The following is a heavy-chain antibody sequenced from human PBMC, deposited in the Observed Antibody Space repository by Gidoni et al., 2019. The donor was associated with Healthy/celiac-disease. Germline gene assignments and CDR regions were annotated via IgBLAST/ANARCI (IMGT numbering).Heavy chain of an antibody. Sequence: QVQLQQWGAGLLKPSETLSLTCAVYGGSFSGYYWSWIRQPPGKGLEWIGEINHSGSTNYNPSLKSRVTISVDTSKNQFSLKLSSVTAADTAVYYCARGGGYYDSSGYFPAYYYYGMDVWGQGTTVTVSS. J-gene: IGHJ6*02. CDR2: INHSGST. V-gene: IGHV4-34*01. CDR3: ARGGGYYDSSGYFPAYYYYGMDV. CDR1: GGSFSGYY. D-gene: IGHD3-22*01.